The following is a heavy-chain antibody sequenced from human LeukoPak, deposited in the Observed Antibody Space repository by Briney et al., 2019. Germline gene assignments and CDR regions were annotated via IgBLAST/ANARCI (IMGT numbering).Heavy chain of an antibody. V-gene: IGHV4-31*03. Sequence: SQTLSLTCTVSGGSISSGGYYWSWIRQHPGKGLEWIGYIYYSGSTYYNPSLKSRVTTSVDTSKNQFSLKLSSVTAAGTAVYYCARTYCSGGGCYSGSPYYYYYYGMAVWGQGTTVTVSS. CDR1: GGSISSGGYY. CDR3: ARTYCSGGGCYSGSPYYYYYYGMAV. D-gene: IGHD2-15*01. J-gene: IGHJ6*02. CDR2: IYYSGST.